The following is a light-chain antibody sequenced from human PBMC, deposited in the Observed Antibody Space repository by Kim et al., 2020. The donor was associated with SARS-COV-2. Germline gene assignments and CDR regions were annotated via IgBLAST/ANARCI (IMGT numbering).Light chain of an antibody. CDR2: YDS. J-gene: IGLJ3*02. Sequence: SVAPVKTARINCGGDNLASRGVHLYQQQPGQAPILVIYYDSDRPSGIPARFSGSKYGNTATLTSSRVEAGDGDDYFCQVWDSRSGEFAGGTKLTVL. CDR3: QVWDSRSGE. V-gene: IGLV3-21*04. CDR1: NLASRG.